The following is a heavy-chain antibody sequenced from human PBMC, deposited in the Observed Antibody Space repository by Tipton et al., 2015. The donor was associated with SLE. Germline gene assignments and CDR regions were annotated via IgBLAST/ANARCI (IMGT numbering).Heavy chain of an antibody. J-gene: IGHJ3*02. CDR2: INHSGST. V-gene: IGHV4-34*01. CDR1: GGSFGGYY. CDR3: AGDSGEIAFDI. D-gene: IGHD3-10*01. Sequence: TLSLTCSIYGGSFGGYYWSWIRQPPGKGLEWIGEINHSGSTNYSPSLKSRVTISVDTSKNQFSLKLTSVTAADTAMYYCAGDSGEIAFDIWGQGTMVTVSS.